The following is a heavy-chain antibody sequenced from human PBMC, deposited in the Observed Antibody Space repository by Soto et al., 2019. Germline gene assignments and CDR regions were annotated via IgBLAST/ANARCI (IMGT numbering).Heavy chain of an antibody. Sequence: GGSLRLSCAASGFTFSDYYMSWIRQAPGKGLEWVSYISSSSSYTNYADSVKGRFTISRDNAKNSLYLQMNSLRAEDTAVYYCARDCLRGYSSSCIDYWGQGTLVTVSS. D-gene: IGHD6-13*01. V-gene: IGHV3-11*06. CDR3: ARDCLRGYSSSCIDY. J-gene: IGHJ4*02. CDR1: GFTFSDYY. CDR2: ISSSSSYT.